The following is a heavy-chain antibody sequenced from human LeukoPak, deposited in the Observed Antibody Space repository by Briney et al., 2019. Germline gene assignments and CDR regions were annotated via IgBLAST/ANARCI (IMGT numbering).Heavy chain of an antibody. CDR2: IIPIFGTA. CDR3: AREKPAARPPYYYYMDV. J-gene: IGHJ6*03. D-gene: IGHD2-2*01. Sequence: SVKVSRKASGGTFSSYAISWVRQAPGQGLEWMGGIIPIFGTANYAQKFQGRVTITTDESTSTAYMELSSLRSEDTAVYYCAREKPAARPPYYYYMDVWGKGTTVTVSS. CDR1: GGTFSSYA. V-gene: IGHV1-69*05.